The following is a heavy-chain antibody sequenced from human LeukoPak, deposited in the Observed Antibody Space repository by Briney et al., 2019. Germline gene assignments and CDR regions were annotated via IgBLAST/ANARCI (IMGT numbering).Heavy chain of an antibody. Sequence: PGGSLRLSCAASGFTFSDYYMSWIRQAPGKGLEWVSYISSSGSTIYYADSVKGRFTISRDNAKNSLYLQMHSLRAEDTAVYYCARVMEQWLVRWFDPWGQGTLVTVSS. CDR3: ARVMEQWLVRWFDP. CDR2: ISSSGSTI. CDR1: GFTFSDYY. J-gene: IGHJ5*02. D-gene: IGHD6-19*01. V-gene: IGHV3-11*01.